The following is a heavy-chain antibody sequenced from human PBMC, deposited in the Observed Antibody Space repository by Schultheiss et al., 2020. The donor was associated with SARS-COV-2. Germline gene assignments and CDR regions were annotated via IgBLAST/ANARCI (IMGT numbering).Heavy chain of an antibody. D-gene: IGHD3-9*01. J-gene: IGHJ6*02. CDR2: IYYSGST. Sequence: SETLSLTCTVSGGSISSGGYYWSWIRQHPGKGLGWIGYIYYSGSTYYNPSLKSRVTISVDTSKNQFSLKLSSVTAADTAVYYCARGPTRRILTGYWMKLTTDYYGMDVWGQGTTVTVSS. CDR3: ARGPTRRILTGYWMKLTTDYYGMDV. CDR1: GGSISSGGYY. V-gene: IGHV4-31*03.